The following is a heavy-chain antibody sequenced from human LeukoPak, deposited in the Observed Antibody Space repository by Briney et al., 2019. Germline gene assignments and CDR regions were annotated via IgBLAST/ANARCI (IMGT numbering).Heavy chain of an antibody. J-gene: IGHJ4*02. CDR2: IYSSGVT. CDR1: TGSISSQY. CDR3: ARDFFGILDY. V-gene: IGHV4-59*11. D-gene: IGHD1-14*01. Sequence: SETLSLTCTVSTGSISSQYWSWIRQPPGKGLEWVGYIYSSGVTKYNPSLKSRVTISVDTSKKQFSLRLTSVTAADTAVYYCARDFFGILDYWGQGTVVTVSS.